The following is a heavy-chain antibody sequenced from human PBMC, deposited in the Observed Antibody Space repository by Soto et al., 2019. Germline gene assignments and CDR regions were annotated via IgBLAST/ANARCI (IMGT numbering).Heavy chain of an antibody. CDR3: ARKHDFSSGYYYSYYYYYYGMDV. CDR1: GGTFSSYA. Sequence: QVQLVQSGAEVKKPGSSVKVSCKASGGTFSSYAISWVRQAPGQGLEWMGGIIPIFGTANYAQKFQGRVTITADESTSKADNELSSLGSEDSAVYYCARKHDFSSGYYYSYYYYYYGMDVWGQGTTVTVSS. V-gene: IGHV1-69*01. J-gene: IGHJ6*02. D-gene: IGHD3-3*01. CDR2: IIPIFGTA.